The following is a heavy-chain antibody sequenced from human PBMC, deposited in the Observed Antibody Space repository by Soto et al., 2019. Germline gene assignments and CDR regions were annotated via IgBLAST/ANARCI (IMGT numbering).Heavy chain of an antibody. CDR2: IDPSGNGT. CDR3: ASNYYASSGYLY. Sequence: QVQLVQSGAEVKKHGASVKVSCKTSGHTLINYYMHWVRQAPGQGLDWLGKIDPSGNGTSYAERFHCRITLTSDTSTKTVYVELSSLRSEDTAIYYCASNYYASSGYLYWGQGPLVTVSS. D-gene: IGHD3-22*01. J-gene: IGHJ4*02. V-gene: IGHV1-46*01. CDR1: GHTLINYY.